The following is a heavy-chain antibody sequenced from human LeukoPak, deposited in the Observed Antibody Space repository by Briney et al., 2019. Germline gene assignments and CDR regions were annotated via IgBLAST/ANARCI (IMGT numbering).Heavy chain of an antibody. CDR1: GYIFTNYF. D-gene: IGHD2-8*02. Sequence: ASVKVSCKASGYIFTNYFMHWVRQAPGQGLKWRGLITPSGSRTNYAQKFQGRVTMTRDTSTSTVYMDLSSLRSDDTAVYYCARGGHLRYDDTGVDYWGHGTLVTVSS. J-gene: IGHJ4*01. V-gene: IGHV1-46*01. CDR3: ARGGHLRYDDTGVDY. CDR2: ITPSGSRT.